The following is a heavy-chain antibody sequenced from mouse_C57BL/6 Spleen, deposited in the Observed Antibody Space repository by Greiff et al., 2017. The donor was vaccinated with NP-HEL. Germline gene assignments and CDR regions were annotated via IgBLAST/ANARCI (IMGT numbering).Heavy chain of an antibody. Sequence: QVQLQQPGAELVKPGASVKLSCKASGYTFTSYWMQWVKQRPGQGLEWIGEIDPSDSYTNYNQKFKGKATLTVDTSSSTAYMQLSSLTSEDSAVYYCARLGTTGFAYWGQGTLVTVSA. CDR1: GYTFTSYW. CDR3: ARLGTTGFAY. J-gene: IGHJ3*01. V-gene: IGHV1-50*01. CDR2: IDPSDSYT. D-gene: IGHD2-3*01.